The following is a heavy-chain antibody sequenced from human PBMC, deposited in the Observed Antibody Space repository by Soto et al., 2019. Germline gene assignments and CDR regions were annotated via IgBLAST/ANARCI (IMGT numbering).Heavy chain of an antibody. V-gene: IGHV3-64*01. CDR2: ISSNGVGT. Sequence: GGSLRLSCAASGFTLSGYAMDWVRQAPGKGLEYVSGISSNGVGTYYANSVQGRFTISRDSSKNTVYLQMGSLRPEDMAVYYCARRARPDFYYMDVCGKGTTVTVSS. J-gene: IGHJ6*03. CDR1: GFTLSGYA. D-gene: IGHD6-6*01. CDR3: ARRARPDFYYMDV.